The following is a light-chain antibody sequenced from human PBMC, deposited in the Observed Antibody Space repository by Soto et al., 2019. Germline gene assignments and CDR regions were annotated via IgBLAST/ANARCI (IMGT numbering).Light chain of an antibody. Sequence: DIQMTQSPSSLSASVGDRVTITCQASQDISNFLNWYQQKPGKAPKXLTYDASDLETGVPSRFSGSGSGTDFTFTISNLQPEDFATYYCQQYDSLPFTFGPGTKVDIK. CDR2: DAS. J-gene: IGKJ3*01. V-gene: IGKV1-33*01. CDR3: QQYDSLPFT. CDR1: QDISNF.